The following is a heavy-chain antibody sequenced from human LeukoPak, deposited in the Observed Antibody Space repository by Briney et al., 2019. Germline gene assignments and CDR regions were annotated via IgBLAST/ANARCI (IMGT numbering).Heavy chain of an antibody. V-gene: IGHV1-46*01. J-gene: IGHJ4*02. CDR1: GYTFTSYY. D-gene: IGHD1-26*01. CDR3: ARVSGSYHFDY. CDR2: IDPSGGST. Sequence: ASVKVSCKASGYTFTSYYMHWVRQAPGQGLEWMGIIDPSGGSTTYAQKFQGRVTMTRDMSTSTVYMELSRLRSDDTAVYYCARVSGSYHFDYWGQGTLVTVSS.